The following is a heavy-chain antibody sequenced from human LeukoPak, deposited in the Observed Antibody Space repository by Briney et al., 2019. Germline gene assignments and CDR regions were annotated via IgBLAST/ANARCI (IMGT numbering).Heavy chain of an antibody. CDR2: IYHSGST. J-gene: IGHJ4*02. CDR3: ATTADQLTPLGY. CDR1: GGSISSSNW. V-gene: IGHV4-4*02. Sequence: SETLSLTCAVSGGSISSSNWWRWVRPPPGKGLEWIGEIYHSGSTNYNPSLKSRVTISVDKSKKQFSLKLSSVTAADTAVYYCATTADQLTPLGYWGQGTVVTVSS. D-gene: IGHD2-2*01.